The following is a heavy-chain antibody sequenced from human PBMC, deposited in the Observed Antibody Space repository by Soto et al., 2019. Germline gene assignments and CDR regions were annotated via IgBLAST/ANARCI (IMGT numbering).Heavy chain of an antibody. Sequence: PGGSLRLSCAASGFTFSSYWMSWVRQAPGKGLEWVANIKQDGSEKYYVDSVKGRFTISRDNAKNSLYLQMNSLRAEDTAVYYCARLRYCSGGSRYGIDYWGQGTLVTVSS. CDR1: GFTFSSYW. CDR2: IKQDGSEK. V-gene: IGHV3-7*01. D-gene: IGHD2-15*01. CDR3: ARLRYCSGGSRYGIDY. J-gene: IGHJ4*02.